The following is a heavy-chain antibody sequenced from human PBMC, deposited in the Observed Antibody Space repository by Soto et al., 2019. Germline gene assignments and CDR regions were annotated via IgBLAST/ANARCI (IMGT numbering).Heavy chain of an antibody. Sequence: PSETLSLTCTVSGGSISSYYWSWIRQPPGKGLEWIGYIYYGGSTNYNPSLKSRVTISVDTSKNQFSLKLSSVTAADTAVYYCARHGDCSSTSCFGVYYYYYMDVWGKGTTVTVSS. CDR3: ARHGDCSSTSCFGVYYYYYMDV. J-gene: IGHJ6*03. V-gene: IGHV4-59*08. CDR2: IYYGGST. CDR1: GGSISSYY. D-gene: IGHD2-2*01.